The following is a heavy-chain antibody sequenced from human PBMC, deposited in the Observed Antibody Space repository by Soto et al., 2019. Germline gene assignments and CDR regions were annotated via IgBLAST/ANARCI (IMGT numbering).Heavy chain of an antibody. CDR3: ARVRVIRGVIPSPFGL. D-gene: IGHD3-10*01. CDR1: GGTFNSYG. V-gene: IGHV1-69*06. Sequence: QDHLAQSGAEVKKPGSSVTVSCKASGGTFNSYGISWVRQAPGQGLDWMGVIIPLYGTVNYAQKFQGRVSITADKSTSTAYMDLSSLRSDDTAVYYCARVRVIRGVIPSPFGLWGQGTLVTVSS. J-gene: IGHJ4*02. CDR2: IIPLYGTV.